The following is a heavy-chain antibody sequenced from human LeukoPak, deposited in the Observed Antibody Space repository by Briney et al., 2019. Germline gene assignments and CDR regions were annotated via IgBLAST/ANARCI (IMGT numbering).Heavy chain of an antibody. D-gene: IGHD6-19*01. CDR3: ARVQAVSGTLGIDY. CDR2: ISSSGSPI. Sequence: GGSLRLSCAASVFTFSDYYMSWIRQAPGEGLEWVSYISSSGSPIFYADSVEGRFTISRDNAKNSLYLQMNSLRAEDTARYYCARVQAVSGTLGIDYWGQGTLVTVSS. J-gene: IGHJ4*02. CDR1: VFTFSDYY. V-gene: IGHV3-11*01.